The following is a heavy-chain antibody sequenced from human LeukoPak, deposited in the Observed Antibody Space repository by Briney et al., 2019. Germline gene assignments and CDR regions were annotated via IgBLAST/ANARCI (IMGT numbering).Heavy chain of an antibody. J-gene: IGHJ4*02. CDR2: ISGSGGST. CDR3: TSSGWYSEYYFDY. Sequence: GGSLRLSCAASGFTFSSYAMSWVRQAPGKGLEWVSAISGSGGSTYYADSVKGRFTISRDNSKNTLYLRMNSLRAEDTAVYYCTSSGWYSEYYFDYWGQGTLVTVSS. CDR1: GFTFSSYA. V-gene: IGHV3-23*01. D-gene: IGHD6-19*01.